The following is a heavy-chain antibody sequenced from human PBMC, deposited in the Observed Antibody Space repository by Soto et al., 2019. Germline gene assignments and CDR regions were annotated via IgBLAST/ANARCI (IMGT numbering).Heavy chain of an antibody. D-gene: IGHD3-10*01. Sequence: SETLFLTFTLSGGSITSGAYYWSWIRQHPGKGLEWIAYMYYSGSTYYNPSLKIRVTISLDRFKNQFSLKLTSVTAADTAVYYCPRASGGSGSYHNWFDPWAQGTLVTVSS. J-gene: IGHJ5*02. CDR2: MYYSGST. V-gene: IGHV4-31*03. CDR1: GGSITSGAYY. CDR3: PRASGGSGSYHNWFDP.